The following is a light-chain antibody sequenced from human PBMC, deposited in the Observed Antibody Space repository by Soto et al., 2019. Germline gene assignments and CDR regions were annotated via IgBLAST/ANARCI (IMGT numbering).Light chain of an antibody. Sequence: EIVLTQSPGTLALSPGARATLSCRASQSVSTNNLAWYQRKPGQAPRLLIYGASSRATDIPARVSGSGSGTDFTLTITRLEPEDFAVYYWQEYGSSPPTFGQGTKVDIK. CDR3: QEYGSSPPT. V-gene: IGKV3-20*01. J-gene: IGKJ1*01. CDR1: QSVSTNN. CDR2: GAS.